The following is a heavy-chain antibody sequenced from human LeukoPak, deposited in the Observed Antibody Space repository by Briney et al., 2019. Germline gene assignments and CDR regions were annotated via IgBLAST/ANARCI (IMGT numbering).Heavy chain of an antibody. V-gene: IGHV4-39*01. CDR3: ARHTWYFTMTNIYYFDY. CDR1: GGSISSISYY. Sequence: SETLSLTCTVSGGSISSISYYWGWIRQPPGKGLEWIGSIYYSGSTYYNPSLKSRVTISVDTSKNQFSLKLSSVTAADTAVYYCARHTWYFTMTNIYYFDYWGQGTLVTVSS. CDR2: IYYSGST. D-gene: IGHD3-22*01. J-gene: IGHJ4*02.